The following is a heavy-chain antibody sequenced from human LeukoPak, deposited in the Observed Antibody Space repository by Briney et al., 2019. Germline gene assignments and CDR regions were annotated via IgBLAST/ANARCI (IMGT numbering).Heavy chain of an antibody. CDR2: INHSGST. Sequence: SETLSLTCAVYGGSFSGYYWSWIRQPPGKGLEWIGEINHSGSTNYNPSLKSRVTISVDTSKNQFSLKLSSVTAADTAVYYCARGLGIAARPFYYYYMDVWGKGTTVTVSS. CDR1: GGSFSGYY. V-gene: IGHV4-34*01. J-gene: IGHJ6*03. D-gene: IGHD6-6*01. CDR3: ARGLGIAARPFYYYYMDV.